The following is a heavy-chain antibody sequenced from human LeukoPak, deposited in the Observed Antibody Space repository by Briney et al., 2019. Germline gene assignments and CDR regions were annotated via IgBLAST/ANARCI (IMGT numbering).Heavy chain of an antibody. J-gene: IGHJ3*02. CDR1: GFTFSSYA. CDR3: ARDGVLRYFVWLLTYDAFDI. CDR2: ISYDGRNK. Sequence: GRSLTLSCAPSGFTFSSYAMHWVPQDPGKGLEWVAVISYDGRNKYYADSVKARLTISRDNSKNTLSPQLNSLRAEDTALYYSARDGVLRYFVWLLTYDAFDIWGQGTMVTVSS. D-gene: IGHD3-9*01. V-gene: IGHV3-30*04.